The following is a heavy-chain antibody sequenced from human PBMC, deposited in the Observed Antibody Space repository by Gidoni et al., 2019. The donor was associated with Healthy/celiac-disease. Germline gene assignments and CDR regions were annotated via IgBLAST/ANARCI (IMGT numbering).Heavy chain of an antibody. J-gene: IGHJ6*02. D-gene: IGHD3-3*01. CDR3: ARVPIFGVVIGYYYYYGMDV. CDR2: IYHSGST. CDR1: GGSTSSSIW. V-gene: IGHV4-4*02. Sequence: QVQLQASGPGLVKPSGTLSLTCAVSGGSTSSSIWWRWVRQPPGKGLEWIGEIYHSGSTNYNPSLKSRVTISVDKSKNQFSLKLSSVTAADTAVYYCARVPIFGVVIGYYYYYGMDVWGQGTTVTVSS.